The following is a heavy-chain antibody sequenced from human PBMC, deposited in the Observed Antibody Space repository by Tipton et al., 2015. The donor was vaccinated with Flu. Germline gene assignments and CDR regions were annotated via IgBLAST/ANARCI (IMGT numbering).Heavy chain of an antibody. CDR2: IKQDGGEK. Sequence: RLSCAAFGFTFSNYWMSWVRQAPGKGLEWVANIKQDGGEKNYVDSVKGRFTISRDNAKNSLDLQMNSLRAEDTAVYYCARDRGWLSLDYWGQGTLVTVSS. J-gene: IGHJ4*02. V-gene: IGHV3-7*03. D-gene: IGHD3-22*01. CDR3: ARDRGWLSLDY. CDR1: GFTFSNYW.